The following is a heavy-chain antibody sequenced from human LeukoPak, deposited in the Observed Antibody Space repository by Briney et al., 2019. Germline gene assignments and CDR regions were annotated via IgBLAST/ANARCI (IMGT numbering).Heavy chain of an antibody. CDR3: ARDRGWLGESPDAFDI. V-gene: IGHV3-21*01. Sequence: GGSLRLSCAASGFTFSSYYMIWVRQAPGKGLEWVSSISSSTSYIYYADSVKGRFTISRDNAKNSLYLQMNSLRAEDTAVYYCARDRGWLGESPDAFDIWGQGTMVAVSS. J-gene: IGHJ3*02. D-gene: IGHD3-10*01. CDR1: GFTFSSYY. CDR2: ISSSTSYI.